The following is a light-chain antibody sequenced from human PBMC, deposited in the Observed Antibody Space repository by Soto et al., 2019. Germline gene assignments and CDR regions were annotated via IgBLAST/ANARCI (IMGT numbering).Light chain of an antibody. CDR1: SGHSSYA. Sequence: QPVLTQSPSASASLGASVKLTCTLSSGHSSYAIAWHQQHPEKGPRYLMKLNSDGSHSKGDVIPDRFSGSSSGAERYLTISRLQSEDEADYYYQTWGTGVVVFGGGTKLTVL. CDR3: QTWGTGVVV. V-gene: IGLV4-69*01. J-gene: IGLJ2*01. CDR2: LNSDGSH.